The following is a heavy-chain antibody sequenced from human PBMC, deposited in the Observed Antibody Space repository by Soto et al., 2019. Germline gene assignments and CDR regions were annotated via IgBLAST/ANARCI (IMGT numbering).Heavy chain of an antibody. Sequence: QLQLQESGPGLLQPSETLSLTCTVSSGSISGSSSYWGWIRQAPGKGPEWIGSIHSSGTTYYNPSLRGRVTISVDTSKNHFSLILSSVTAADTAMYYCARGGRGGSIAYWGQGMLVSVSS. CDR2: IHSSGTT. D-gene: IGHD3-16*01. CDR3: ARGGRGGSIAY. CDR1: SGSISGSSSY. J-gene: IGHJ4*02. V-gene: IGHV4-39*02.